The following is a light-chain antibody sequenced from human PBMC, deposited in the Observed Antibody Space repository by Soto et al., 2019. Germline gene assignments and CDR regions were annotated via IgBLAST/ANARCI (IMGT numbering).Light chain of an antibody. J-gene: IGLJ1*01. CDR1: SSDVGSGNV. CDR2: EAF. V-gene: IGLV2-23*01. CDR3: CSHAGSDTYV. Sequence: ALTQPASVSGSPGQSITISCTGTSSDVGSGNVVSWYQHYPGKAPQLMIYEAFQRPSGVSSRFSGSKSGNTASLTISGLQAEDEADYYCCSHAGSDTYVFGTGTKVTVL.